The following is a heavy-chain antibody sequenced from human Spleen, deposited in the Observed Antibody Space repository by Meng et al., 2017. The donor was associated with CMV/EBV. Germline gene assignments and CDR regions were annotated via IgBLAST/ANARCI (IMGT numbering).Heavy chain of an antibody. CDR1: GYTFTGSS. J-gene: IGHJ6*02. CDR3: ARDWAITTFRDHFYGMDV. V-gene: IGHV1-2*02. D-gene: IGHD1-1*01. Sequence: ASVKVSCKASGYTFTGSSIHWVRQAPGHGLEWMGWINPNSGDTNYAQKFQGRVTMTRDTSISTAYMQLRGLRSDDTAVYYCARDWAITTFRDHFYGMDVWGQGTTVTVSS. CDR2: INPNSGDT.